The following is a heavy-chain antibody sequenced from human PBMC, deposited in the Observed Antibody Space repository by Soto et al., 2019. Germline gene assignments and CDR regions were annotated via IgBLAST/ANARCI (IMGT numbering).Heavy chain of an antibody. V-gene: IGHV3-48*02. CDR3: ASLQLGREQNFEC. J-gene: IGHJ4*02. CDR1: VCTFSSYS. Sequence: PVGSLRLSCASSVCTFSSYSMNWVRHSPGKWLEWISYISDASGAIYYTDSVKGRFTISRDDAKNAMYLQMNGLRDEDTAVYYCASLQLGREQNFECLRQATRLSV. D-gene: IGHD1-1*01. CDR2: ISDASGAI.